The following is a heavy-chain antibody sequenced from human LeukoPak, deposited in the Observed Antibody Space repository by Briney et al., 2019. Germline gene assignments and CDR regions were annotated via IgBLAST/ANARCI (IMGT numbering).Heavy chain of an antibody. CDR1: GYTFTSYG. CDR2: ISAYNGNT. J-gene: IGHJ5*02. V-gene: IGHV1-18*01. D-gene: IGHD2-2*01. Sequence: ASVKVSCKASGYTFTSYGISWVRQAPGQGLEWMGWISAYNGNTNYAQKFQGRVTMTRDTSISTAYMELSRLRSDDTAVYYCARVGYCSSTSCWDWFDPWGQGTLVTVSS. CDR3: ARVGYCSSTSCWDWFDP.